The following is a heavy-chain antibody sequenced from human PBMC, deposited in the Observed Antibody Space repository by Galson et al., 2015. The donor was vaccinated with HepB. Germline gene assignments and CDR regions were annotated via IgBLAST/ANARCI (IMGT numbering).Heavy chain of an antibody. J-gene: IGHJ6*02. CDR3: ASAFPLDCSGGSCSFLHYYYYGMDV. CDR1: GYTFTSYA. CDR2: INTNTGNP. Sequence: SVKVSCKASGYTFTSYAMNWVRQAPGQGLEWMGWINTNTGNPTYAQGFTGRFVFSLDTSVSTAYLQISSLKAEDTAVYYCASAFPLDCSGGSCSFLHYYYYGMDVWGQGTTVTVSS. V-gene: IGHV7-4-1*02. D-gene: IGHD2-15*01.